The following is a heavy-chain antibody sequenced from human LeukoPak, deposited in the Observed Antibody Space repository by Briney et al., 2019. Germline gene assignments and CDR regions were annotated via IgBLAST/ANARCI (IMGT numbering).Heavy chain of an antibody. D-gene: IGHD3-16*01. Sequence: GGSLRLSCAASGFTFSSYSMNWVRQAPGKGLEWVLSISSSSSYIYYADSVKGRFTISRDNAKNSLYLQMNSLRAEDTAVYYCARVAEFFLFDYWGQGTLVTVSS. CDR1: GFTFSSYS. V-gene: IGHV3-21*01. J-gene: IGHJ4*02. CDR3: ARVAEFFLFDY. CDR2: ISSSSSYI.